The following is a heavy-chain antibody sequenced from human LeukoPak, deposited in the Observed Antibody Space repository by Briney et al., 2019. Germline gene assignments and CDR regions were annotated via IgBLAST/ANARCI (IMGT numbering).Heavy chain of an antibody. CDR3: AKGSSGWSPNWYFDL. Sequence: GGSLRLSCAASGFTFSSYWMSWVRQAPGKGLEWVAVISYDGSNKYYADSVKGRFTISRDNSKNTLYLQMNSLRAEDTAVYYCAKGSSGWSPNWYFDLWGRGTLVTVSS. D-gene: IGHD6-19*01. V-gene: IGHV3-30*18. J-gene: IGHJ2*01. CDR1: GFTFSSYW. CDR2: ISYDGSNK.